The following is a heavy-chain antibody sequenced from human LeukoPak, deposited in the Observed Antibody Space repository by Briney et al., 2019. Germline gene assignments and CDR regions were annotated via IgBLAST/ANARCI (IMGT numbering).Heavy chain of an antibody. CDR1: GYTFASYA. CDR2: INAGNGNT. D-gene: IGHD6-13*01. CDR3: ARGSGGSSWYLDY. Sequence: GASVKVSCKASGYTFASYAMHWVRQAPGQRLEWMGWINAGNGNTKYSQKFQGRVTITRDTSASTAYMELSSLRSEDTAVYYCARGSGGSSWYLDYWGQGTLVTVSS. V-gene: IGHV1-3*01. J-gene: IGHJ4*02.